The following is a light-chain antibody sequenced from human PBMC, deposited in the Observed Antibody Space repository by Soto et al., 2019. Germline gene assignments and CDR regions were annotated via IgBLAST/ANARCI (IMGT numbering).Light chain of an antibody. V-gene: IGKV1-33*01. CDR1: QDISNY. J-gene: IGKJ4*01. CDR3: QQYDNLPLT. CDR2: DAS. Sequence: DLQMTQSPSSLSASVGDRVTITCQASQDISNYLNWYQQQPGKAPKLLIYDASNLETGVPSRFSGSGSGTDFTFTISSLQPEDIATYYCQQYDNLPLTFGGGTMVEIK.